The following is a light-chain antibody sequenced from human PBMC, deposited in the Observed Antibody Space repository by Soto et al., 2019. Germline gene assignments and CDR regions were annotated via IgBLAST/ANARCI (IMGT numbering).Light chain of an antibody. CDR2: DAS. J-gene: IGKJ1*01. CDR3: QQYNSWT. CDR1: QSITNW. V-gene: IGKV1-5*01. Sequence: DIQMTQSPSTLSASVGDRVTITCRASQSITNWLAWYQQKPGKAPKLLIYDASSLKSGVPSRFSGSGSGTEFTLTISSLQPDDFATYYCQQYNSWTFGQGTKVDIK.